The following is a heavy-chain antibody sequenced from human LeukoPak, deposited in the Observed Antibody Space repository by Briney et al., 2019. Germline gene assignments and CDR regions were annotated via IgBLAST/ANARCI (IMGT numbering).Heavy chain of an antibody. D-gene: IGHD2-2*01. V-gene: IGHV4-34*01. CDR1: GGSFSGYY. J-gene: IGHJ6*04. CDR2: INHSGST. CDR3: ASHKVVPAFPDV. Sequence: SETLSLTCAVYGGSFSGYYWSWIRQPPGKGLEWIGEINHSGSTNYNPSLKSRVTISVGTSKNQFSLKLSSVTAADTAVYYCASHKVVPAFPDVWGKGTTVTVSS.